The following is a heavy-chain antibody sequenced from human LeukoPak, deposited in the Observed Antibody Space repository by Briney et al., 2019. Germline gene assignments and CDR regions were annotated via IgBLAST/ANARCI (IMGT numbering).Heavy chain of an antibody. CDR1: GFTFSSYP. D-gene: IGHD4-17*01. Sequence: GGSLRLSCAASGFTFSSYPIISVRQSPGHRLECVSAISGSGGSTYYADSVKGRFTISRDNSKNTLYLQMNSLRAEDTAVYYCAPLGVTTWLDYWGQGTLVTVSS. CDR2: ISGSGGST. CDR3: APLGVTTWLDY. J-gene: IGHJ4*02. V-gene: IGHV3-23*01.